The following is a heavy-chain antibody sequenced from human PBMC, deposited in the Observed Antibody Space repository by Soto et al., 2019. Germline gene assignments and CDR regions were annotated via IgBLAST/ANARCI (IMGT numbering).Heavy chain of an antibody. Sequence: EVQLVESGGGPVKPGGALRLSCAASGFAFNTYSMNWVRQAPGKGLERVAFITRSRSYIYYADSVRGRFTLSRDNAKNSLYLQMNSLRAEDTAIYYCARDDGWLILDYWGQGTLVTVSS. V-gene: IGHV3-21*06. CDR1: GFAFNTYS. CDR3: ARDDGWLILDY. CDR2: ITRSRSYI. D-gene: IGHD6-19*01. J-gene: IGHJ4*02.